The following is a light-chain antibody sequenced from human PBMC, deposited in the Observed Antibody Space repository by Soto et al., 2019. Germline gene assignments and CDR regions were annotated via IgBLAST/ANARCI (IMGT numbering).Light chain of an antibody. V-gene: IGLV2-8*01. Sequence: QSALTQPPSASGSPGQSVTISCTGASSDVGGYNFVSWYQHHPGKAPRLMIYDVTQRPSGVPDRCSGSKSGNTASLTVSGLQVDDEAYYYCSSYAGSSSPVAFGGGTKVTVL. CDR1: SSDVGGYNF. CDR2: DVT. CDR3: SSYAGSSSPVA. J-gene: IGLJ2*01.